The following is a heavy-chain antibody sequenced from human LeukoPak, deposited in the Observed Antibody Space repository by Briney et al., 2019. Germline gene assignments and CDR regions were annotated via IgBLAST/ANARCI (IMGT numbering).Heavy chain of an antibody. CDR2: INPNTEVT. CDR3: AVQGSPPVTKGFDY. Sequence: ASVKVSCKTSGYTFTVYYIHWVPQGPGQGLECMGCINPNTEVTKYTQKFGGRDTMTRDTSISTAYMEESTLRSHDTPVYNCAVQGSPPVTKGFDYWGQGTLVTVSS. V-gene: IGHV1-2*02. J-gene: IGHJ4*02. D-gene: IGHD4-17*01. CDR1: GYTFTVYY.